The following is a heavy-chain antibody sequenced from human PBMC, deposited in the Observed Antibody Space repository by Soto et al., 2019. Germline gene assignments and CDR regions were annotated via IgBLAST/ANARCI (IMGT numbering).Heavy chain of an antibody. D-gene: IGHD5-18*01. V-gene: IGHV1-58*01. CDR3: AAEHTAMVRYYFDY. J-gene: IGHJ4*02. Sequence: QMQLVQSGPEVKKPGTSVKVSCKASGFTFTSSAVQWVRQARGQRLEWIGWIVVGSGNTNYAQKFQERVTITRDMSTSTAYMELSSLRSEDTAVYYCAAEHTAMVRYYFDYWGQGTLVTVSS. CDR2: IVVGSGNT. CDR1: GFTFTSSA.